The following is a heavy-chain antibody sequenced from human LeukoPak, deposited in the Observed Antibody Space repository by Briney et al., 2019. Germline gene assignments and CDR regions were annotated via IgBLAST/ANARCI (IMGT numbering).Heavy chain of an antibody. CDR2: ISSSGSTI. CDR1: GFTFSDYY. CDR3: ARDRDYGGSRGMDV. J-gene: IGHJ6*02. Sequence: MPGGSLRLSCAASGFTFSDYYMSWIRQAPGKGLEWVSYISSSGSTIYYADSVKGRFTISRDNAKNSLYLQMNSLRAEDTAVYYCARDRDYGGSRGMDVWGQGTTVTVSS. V-gene: IGHV3-11*01. D-gene: IGHD4-17*01.